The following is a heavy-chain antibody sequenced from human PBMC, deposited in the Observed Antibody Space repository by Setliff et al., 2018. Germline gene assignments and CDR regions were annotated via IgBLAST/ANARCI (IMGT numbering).Heavy chain of an antibody. D-gene: IGHD5-18*01. CDR2: INAGNGNT. V-gene: IGHV1-3*01. CDR1: GYTFTSYA. CDR3: ARRVGSVGIQLPDY. J-gene: IGHJ4*02. Sequence: ASVKVSFKASGYTFTSYAMHWVRQAPGQRLEWMGWINAGNGNTKYSQKFQGRVTITRDTSASTAYMELSSLRSEDTAVYYCARRVGSVGIQLPDYWGQGTLVTVS.